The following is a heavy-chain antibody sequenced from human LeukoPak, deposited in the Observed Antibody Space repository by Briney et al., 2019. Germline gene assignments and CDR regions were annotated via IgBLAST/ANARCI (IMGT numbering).Heavy chain of an antibody. D-gene: IGHD6-13*01. CDR3: AREAAGDYYFDY. V-gene: IGHV3-23*01. J-gene: IGHJ4*02. CDR2: ISGGGGST. CDR1: GFTFSSYA. Sequence: GGSLRLSCAASGFTFSSYAMSWVRQAPGKGLEWVSAISGGGGSTYYADSVKGRFTISRDNAKNSLYLQMNSLRAEDTAVYYCAREAAGDYYFDYWGQGTLVTVSS.